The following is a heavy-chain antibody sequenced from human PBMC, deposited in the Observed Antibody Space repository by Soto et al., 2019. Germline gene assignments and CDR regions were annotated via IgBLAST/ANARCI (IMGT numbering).Heavy chain of an antibody. D-gene: IGHD3-9*01. Sequence: SVKVSCKASGGTFSSYAISWVRQAPGQGLEWMGGIIPIFGTANYAQKFQGRVTITADKSTSTAYMELSSLRSEDTAVYYCASGYDILTGYLDRRDTTLYYGMDVWGQGTTVTVSS. CDR3: ASGYDILTGYLDRRDTTLYYGMDV. V-gene: IGHV1-69*06. CDR1: GGTFSSYA. J-gene: IGHJ6*02. CDR2: IIPIFGTA.